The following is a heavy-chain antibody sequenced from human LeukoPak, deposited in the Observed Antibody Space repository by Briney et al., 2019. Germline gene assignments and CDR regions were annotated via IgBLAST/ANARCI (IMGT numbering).Heavy chain of an antibody. D-gene: IGHD6-19*01. CDR2: ISSSDTYT. CDR3: ARGPYSSGSSADY. V-gene: IGHV3-21*05. Sequence: PGGSLRLSCSASGFTFSTFPMHWVRQAPGKGLEWVSYISSSDTYTNYADSVKGRFTISRDNAKNSLYLQMNSLRAEDTAVYYCARGPYSSGSSADYWGQGTLVTVSS. J-gene: IGHJ4*02. CDR1: GFTFSTFP.